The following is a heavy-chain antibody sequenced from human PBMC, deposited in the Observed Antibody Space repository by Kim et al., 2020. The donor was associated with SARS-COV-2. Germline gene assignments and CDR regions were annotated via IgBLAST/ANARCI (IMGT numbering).Heavy chain of an antibody. D-gene: IGHD3-22*01. J-gene: IGHJ6*02. Sequence: KSRVTISVDTSKNQFTLRLSAVTAADTAVYYCARGYYDSSGYYYYYGMDVWGQGTTVTVSS. V-gene: IGHV4-31*02. CDR3: ARGYYDSSGYYYYYGMDV.